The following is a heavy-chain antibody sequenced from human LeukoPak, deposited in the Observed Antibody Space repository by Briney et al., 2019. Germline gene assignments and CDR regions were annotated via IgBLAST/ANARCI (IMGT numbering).Heavy chain of an antibody. CDR1: VFTFRSYT. V-gene: IGHV3-23*01. CDR3: AKEPRLGRTAPVAFDS. D-gene: IGHD5-18*01. CDR2: FSGVVDKT. Sequence: GSLRLSCAPSVFTFRSYTMTWVPQAPGKGLEWVSGFSGVVDKTHYADSLRGRFTVSRDNSKSTLYLQLDSLRPADTAVYYCAKEPRLGRTAPVAFDSWGQGTRITVSP. J-gene: IGHJ5*01.